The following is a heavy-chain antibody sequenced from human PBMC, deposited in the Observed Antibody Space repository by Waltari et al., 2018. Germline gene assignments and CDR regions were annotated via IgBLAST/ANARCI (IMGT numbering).Heavy chain of an antibody. J-gene: IGHJ4*02. Sequence: EVQLVESGGGLVQPGGSLRLSCAASGFSFSSYGMNWVRQAPGKGVEWVAHIRGGGYPRDYADSVKGRFTISRDNAKNSLFLQMNGLRAEDTAVYYCAPMGASRLTWTDWGQGTLVTVSS. V-gene: IGHV3-48*01. CDR2: IRGGGYPR. CDR1: GFSFSSYG. CDR3: APMGASRLTWTD. D-gene: IGHD1-26*01.